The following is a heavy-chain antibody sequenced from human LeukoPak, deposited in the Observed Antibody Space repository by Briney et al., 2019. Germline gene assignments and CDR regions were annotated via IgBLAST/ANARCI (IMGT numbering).Heavy chain of an antibody. CDR2: IWYDGSNK. CDR3: AKAAYDIVGATSYNWFDL. V-gene: IGHV3-33*06. Sequence: PGGSLRLSCAASGFTFSNYGMHWVRQAPGKGLEWVAVIWYDGSNKYYADSVKGRFTISRDNSKNTLYLQMNSLRAEDTAVYYCAKAAYDIVGATSYNWFDLWGQGTLVTVSS. CDR1: GFTFSNYG. J-gene: IGHJ5*02. D-gene: IGHD1-26*01.